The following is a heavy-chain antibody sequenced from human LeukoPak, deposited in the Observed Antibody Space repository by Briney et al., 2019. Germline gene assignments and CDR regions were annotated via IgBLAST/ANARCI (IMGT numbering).Heavy chain of an antibody. V-gene: IGHV4-39*01. CDR1: GGSISSTNYP. Sequence: SETLSLTCTVSGGSISSTNYPWGWIRQPPGKGLEWIGSIYYSGSTYYNPSLKSRATISVDTSKNQFSLKLSSVTAADTAVYYCARPLVGTTDYFDYWGQGTLVTVSS. D-gene: IGHD1-26*01. CDR2: IYYSGST. CDR3: ARPLVGTTDYFDY. J-gene: IGHJ4*02.